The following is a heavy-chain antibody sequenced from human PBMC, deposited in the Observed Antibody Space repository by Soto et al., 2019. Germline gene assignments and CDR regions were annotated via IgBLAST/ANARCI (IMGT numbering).Heavy chain of an antibody. V-gene: IGHV4-30-4*01. D-gene: IGHD2-15*01. CDR1: GDSISSANYY. J-gene: IGHJ4*02. CDR3: SRLRWYGDYSDY. CDR2: IYDSGST. Sequence: QVQLQESGPGLVKPSQTLSLTCTVSGDSISSANYYWSWIRQPPGKGLEWIGYIYDSGSTYYNASLKSRVTISVYTPKNQFSLKLSSVHAADTALYYCSRLRWYGDYSDYWCQGTLVTVSS.